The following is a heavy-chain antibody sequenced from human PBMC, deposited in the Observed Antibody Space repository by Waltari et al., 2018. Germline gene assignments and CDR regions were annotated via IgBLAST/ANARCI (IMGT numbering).Heavy chain of an antibody. D-gene: IGHD3-22*01. J-gene: IGHJ4*02. CDR3: ARLPTQYYDSLGWGFFDY. CDR1: GDFPGDAH. CDR2: PRHTGGT. V-gene: IGHV4-59*08. Sequence: HVQLQESGTGLVKPSATLSLTCTVSGDFPGDAHWTGIRQAPGKELEWIAYPRHTGGTKCTPSLQSRVTIFSVTSEKQFSLRLTSVTAADTAVYYCARLPTQYYDSLGWGFFDYWGQGLQVIVSS.